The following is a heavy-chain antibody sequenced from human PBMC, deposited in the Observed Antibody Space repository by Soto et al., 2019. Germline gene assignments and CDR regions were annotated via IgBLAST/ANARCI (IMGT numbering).Heavy chain of an antibody. CDR2: IYSSGNT. J-gene: IGHJ6*02. D-gene: IGHD2-2*01. V-gene: IGHV4-39*01. Sequence: QLQLQESGPGLVKPSETLSLICAVSGDSISSSSYYWGWIRQPPGKGLEWIGSIYSSGNTYYNPSLKSRVTISVDTSRNQFSLKLTSVTAADTAVYYCVPRGPNFYYYGVDVWGQGTTVTVSS. CDR3: VPRGPNFYYYGVDV. CDR1: GDSISSSSYY.